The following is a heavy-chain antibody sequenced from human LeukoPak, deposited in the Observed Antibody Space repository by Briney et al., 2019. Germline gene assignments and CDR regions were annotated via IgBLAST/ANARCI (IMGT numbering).Heavy chain of an antibody. CDR1: GESFSGYY. CDR2: INHSGST. V-gene: IGHV4-34*01. D-gene: IGHD6-13*01. CDR3: ARDIAAAGTVGGDWFDP. J-gene: IGHJ5*02. Sequence: PSETLSLTCAVYGESFSGYYWSWIRQPPGKGLEWIGEINHSGSTNYNPSLKSRVTMSVDTSKNQFSLKLSSVTAADTAVYYCARDIAAAGTVGGDWFDPWGQGTLVTVSS.